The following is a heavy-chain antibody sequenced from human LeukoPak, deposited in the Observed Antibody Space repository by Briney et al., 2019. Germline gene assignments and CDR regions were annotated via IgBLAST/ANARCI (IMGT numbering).Heavy chain of an antibody. D-gene: IGHD4-17*01. CDR1: GGSISSYY. J-gene: IGHJ2*01. CDR2: IYYSGST. Sequence: PSETLSLTCTVSGGSISSYYWSWIRQRPGKGVEWIRYIYYSGSTNYNPSLKSRVTISVDASKNQFSLKLSAVTAADTAVYYCARAGGDYCWYFDLWGSGTLVTVSS. V-gene: IGHV4-59*01. CDR3: ARAGGDYCWYFDL.